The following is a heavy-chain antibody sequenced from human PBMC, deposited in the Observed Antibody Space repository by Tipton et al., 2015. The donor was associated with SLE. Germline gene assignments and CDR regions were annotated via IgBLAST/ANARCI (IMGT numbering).Heavy chain of an antibody. J-gene: IGHJ4*02. CDR2: INHSGST. CDR1: GGSFSGYY. V-gene: IGHV4-34*01. D-gene: IGHD1-7*01. CDR3: ARAQNSSRGY. Sequence: GLVKPSETLSLTCAVYGGSFSGYYWSWIRQPPGKGLEWIGEINHSGSTNYNPSLKSRVTISVDTSKNQFSLKLSSVTAADTAVYYCARAQNSSRGYWGQGTLVTVSS.